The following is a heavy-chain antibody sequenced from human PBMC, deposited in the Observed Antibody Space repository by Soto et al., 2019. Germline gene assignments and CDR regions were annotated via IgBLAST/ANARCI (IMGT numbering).Heavy chain of an antibody. CDR3: ARYGVGATTFFGFLDY. D-gene: IGHD1-26*01. CDR1: ASIFKGHG. Sequence: QVQLVESGGGVVQPGGSLRLSCAASASIFKGHGMHWVRQAPGKGLEWVAIIRYDGSDEHYGDSVKGRFTISRDNSKNMLYLQMNSLRAEDTAVYYCARYGVGATTFFGFLDYWGQGTLVTVS. V-gene: IGHV3-33*08. CDR2: IRYDGSDE. J-gene: IGHJ4*02.